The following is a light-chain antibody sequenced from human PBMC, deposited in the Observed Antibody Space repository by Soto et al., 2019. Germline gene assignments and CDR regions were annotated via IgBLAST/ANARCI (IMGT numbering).Light chain of an antibody. Sequence: EIVLTQSPATLSLSPGERATLSCRASQSVSHYLAWYQQRPGQAPRLLIYDASNRATGIPARFSGSGSGTDFTLTISSLQAEDVAVYYCHQYYRSPHTFGGGTKLEIK. J-gene: IGKJ2*01. CDR3: HQYYRSPHT. CDR2: DAS. CDR1: QSVSHY. V-gene: IGKV3-11*01.